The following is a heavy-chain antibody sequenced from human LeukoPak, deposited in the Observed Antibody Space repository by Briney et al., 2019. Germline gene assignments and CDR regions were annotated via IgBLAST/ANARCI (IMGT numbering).Heavy chain of an antibody. CDR2: AKNKVDSYTI. V-gene: IGHV3-72*01. CDR1: GSTFSDHY. Sequence: GRSLRPSCAAPGSTFSDHYMDWIRQVPGKGLEWVGRAKNKVDSYTIQYAASVRGRFSISRHDSKNSLYLQMNSLKTEDTAVYYCTRGHYYGSGTYFDEDTFDIWGRGTMVTASS. CDR3: TRGHYYGSGTYFDEDTFDI. J-gene: IGHJ3*02. D-gene: IGHD3-10*01.